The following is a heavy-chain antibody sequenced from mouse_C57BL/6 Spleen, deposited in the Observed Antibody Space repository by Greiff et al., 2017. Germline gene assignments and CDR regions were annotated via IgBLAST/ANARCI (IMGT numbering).Heavy chain of an antibody. J-gene: IGHJ2*01. Sequence: QVQLQQPGTELVKPGASVKLSCKASGYTFTSYWMHWVKQRPGQGLEWIGNINPSNGGTNYNEKFKSKATLTVAKSSSTAYMQLSSLTSEDSAVYYCAREERWFLYYFDYWGQGTTLTVSS. CDR1: GYTFTSYW. V-gene: IGHV1-53*01. CDR3: AREERWFLYYFDY. CDR2: INPSNGGT. D-gene: IGHD2-3*01.